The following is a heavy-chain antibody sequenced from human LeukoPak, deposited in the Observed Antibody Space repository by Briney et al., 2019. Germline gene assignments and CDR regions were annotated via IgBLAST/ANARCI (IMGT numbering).Heavy chain of an antibody. CDR3: ARDPTRAVGFVPRGDAFDI. CDR2: ISYDGSNK. CDR1: GFTFSSYG. J-gene: IGHJ3*02. D-gene: IGHD6-19*01. V-gene: IGHV3-30*03. Sequence: GGSLRLSCAASGFTFSSYGMHWVRQAPGKGLEWVAVISYDGSNKYYADSVKGRFTISRDNSKNTLYLQMNSLRAEDTAVYYCARDPTRAVGFVPRGDAFDIWGQGTMVTVSS.